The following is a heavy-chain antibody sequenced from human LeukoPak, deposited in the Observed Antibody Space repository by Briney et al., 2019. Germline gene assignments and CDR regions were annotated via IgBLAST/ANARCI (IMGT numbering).Heavy chain of an antibody. V-gene: IGHV4-38-2*02. CDR2: VYHNGGT. CDR1: GYSITTNYY. Sequence: SETLSLTCTVPGYSITTNYYWAWISQSPGTGLAWIGSVYHNGGTYYSPSLQSRVIISVDTSKNEFSLRLASVTAADTAVYYCVTPRSWELSDMAVWGKGTTVIVSS. J-gene: IGHJ6*03. CDR3: VTPRSWELSDMAV. D-gene: IGHD1-26*01.